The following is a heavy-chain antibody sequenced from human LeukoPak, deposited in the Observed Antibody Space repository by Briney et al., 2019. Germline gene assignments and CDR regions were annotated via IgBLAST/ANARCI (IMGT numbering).Heavy chain of an antibody. J-gene: IGHJ4*02. Sequence: PGGSLRLSCAASGFTFSSYAMHWVRQAPGKGLEWVAVISYDGSNKYYADSVKGRFTISRDNSKNTLYLQMNSLRAEDTAVYYCAKRFISSPFDYWGQGTLVTVSS. CDR2: ISYDGSNK. CDR1: GFTFSSYA. V-gene: IGHV3-30-3*01. D-gene: IGHD6-13*01. CDR3: AKRFISSPFDY.